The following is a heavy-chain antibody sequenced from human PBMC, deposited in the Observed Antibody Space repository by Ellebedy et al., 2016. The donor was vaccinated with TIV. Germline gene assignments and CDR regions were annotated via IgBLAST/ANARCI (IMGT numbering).Heavy chain of an antibody. CDR3: AKDFNPDTHLVHGMDV. D-gene: IGHD5-18*01. J-gene: IGHJ6*02. V-gene: IGHV3-23*01. Sequence: GESLKISCAASGFTFSIYAMSWVRQAPGKGLEWVSAISSGGSTTYYADSVKGRFTISRDNSKDTLYLQVSSLRVEDTAIYYCAKDFNPDTHLVHGMDVWGQGTTFTVSS. CDR2: ISSGGSTT. CDR1: GFTFSIYA.